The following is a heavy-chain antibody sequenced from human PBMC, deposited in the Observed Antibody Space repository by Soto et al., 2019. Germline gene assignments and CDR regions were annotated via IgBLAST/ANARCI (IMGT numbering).Heavy chain of an antibody. Sequence: QVQLVESGGGVVQPGRSLRLSCAASGFTFSSYGMHWVRQAPGKGLEWVAVISYDGSNKYYADSVKGRFTISRDNSKNTLYLQMNSLRVEDTALYYCAKDSRSVKGDSSGYYPTSYYYYGMDVWGQGTTVTVSS. CDR2: ISYDGSNK. CDR3: AKDSRSVKGDSSGYYPTSYYYYGMDV. J-gene: IGHJ6*02. V-gene: IGHV3-30*18. D-gene: IGHD3-22*01. CDR1: GFTFSSYG.